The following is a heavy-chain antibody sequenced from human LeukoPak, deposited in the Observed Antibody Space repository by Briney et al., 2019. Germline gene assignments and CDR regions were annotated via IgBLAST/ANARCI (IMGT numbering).Heavy chain of an antibody. Sequence: GGSLRLSCAASGFTFNSYTMSWVRQAPGKGLEWVSAISDSGYSTYYADSVKGRFTISRDRSKNTVYLQMNGLRADDTAVYYCARAKRNGFDIWGQGTMVTVSS. J-gene: IGHJ3*02. CDR1: GFTFNSYT. V-gene: IGHV3-23*01. CDR2: ISDSGYST. CDR3: ARAKRNGFDI.